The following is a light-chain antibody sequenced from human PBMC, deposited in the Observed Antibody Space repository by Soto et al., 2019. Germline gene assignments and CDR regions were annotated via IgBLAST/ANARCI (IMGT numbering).Light chain of an antibody. CDR3: QQRSNWPPWT. V-gene: IGKV3-11*01. CDR1: QSVSSY. J-gene: IGKJ1*01. CDR2: DAS. Sequence: EIVLTQSPATLSLSPGERATLSCSASQSVSSYLAWYQQKPGQAPRLLIYDASNRATGIPARFSGSGSGTEFTLTISSLEPEDFAVYYCQQRSNWPPWTFGQGTKVEIK.